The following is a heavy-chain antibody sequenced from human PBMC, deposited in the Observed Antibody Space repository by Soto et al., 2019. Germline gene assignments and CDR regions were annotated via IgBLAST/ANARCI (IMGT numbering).Heavy chain of an antibody. CDR2: IYYSGST. CDR3: ARVGGDYDILTGYYAPNYYYYYGMDV. Sequence: SETLSLTCTVSGGSISSYYWSWIRQPPGKGLEWIGYIYYSGSTNYNPSLKSRVTISVDTSKNQFSLKLSSVTAADTAVYYCARVGGDYDILTGYYAPNYYYYYGMDVWGQGTTVTVSS. J-gene: IGHJ6*02. CDR1: GGSISSYY. D-gene: IGHD3-9*01. V-gene: IGHV4-59*01.